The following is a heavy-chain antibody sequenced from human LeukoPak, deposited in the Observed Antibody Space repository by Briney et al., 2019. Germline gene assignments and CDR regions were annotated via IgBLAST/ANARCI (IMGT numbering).Heavy chain of an antibody. CDR3: ARDQYCSSTSCPDAFDI. V-gene: IGHV4-4*07. D-gene: IGHD2-2*01. Sequence: SETLSLTCTVSGGSLSSYYWSWIRQPAGKGLEWIGRMYSSGHTNYNPSLKSRVTMSVDTSKNQFSLKLSSVTAADTAVYYCARDQYCSSTSCPDAFDIWGQGTMITVSS. CDR1: GGSLSSYY. CDR2: MYSSGHT. J-gene: IGHJ3*02.